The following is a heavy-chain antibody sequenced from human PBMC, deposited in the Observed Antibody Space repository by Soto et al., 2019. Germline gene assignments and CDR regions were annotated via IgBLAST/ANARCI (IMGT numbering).Heavy chain of an antibody. CDR1: GGSIRSYF. J-gene: IGHJ5*02. D-gene: IGHD3-22*01. CDR3: AKLNDSSSWSNWFDP. CDR2: THYSGST. Sequence: QVQLQESGPGLVKPSETLSLTCTVSGGSIRSYFWTWIRQPPGKRLEWIGYTHYSGSTDYNPSLKSRVTMSLDTSKSQFSLQLSSVTAADTAVYYCAKLNDSSSWSNWFDPWGQGTLVTVSS. V-gene: IGHV4-59*12.